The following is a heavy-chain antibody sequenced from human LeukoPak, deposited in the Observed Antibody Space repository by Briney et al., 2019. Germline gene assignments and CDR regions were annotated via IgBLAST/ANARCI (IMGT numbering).Heavy chain of an antibody. V-gene: IGHV3-74*01. D-gene: IGHD6-13*01. CDR3: AKESSTWRQADTLFDY. J-gene: IGHJ4*02. Sequence: GGSLRLSCAASGFTFSSSWMHWVRQAPGEGLVWVSRLNSDGSRTNYAESVKGRFIISRDNAKNTLYLQMNSLRIEDTAVYYCAKESSTWRQADTLFDYWGQGTLVTVSS. CDR2: LNSDGSRT. CDR1: GFTFSSSW.